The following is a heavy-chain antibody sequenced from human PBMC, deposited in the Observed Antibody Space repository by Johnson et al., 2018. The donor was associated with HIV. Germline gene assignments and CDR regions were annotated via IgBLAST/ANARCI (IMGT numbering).Heavy chain of an antibody. CDR2: IGTAGDT. J-gene: IGHJ3*02. D-gene: IGHD4-23*01. CDR3: ARQTTVVSGDAFDI. V-gene: IGHV3-13*01. CDR1: EFTFSSYD. Sequence: EKLVESGGGVVQPGRSLKLSCAASEFTFSSYDMHWVRQATGKGLEWVSAIGTAGDTYYPGSVKGRFTISRENAKNSLYLQMNSLRAGDTAVYYCARQTTVVSGDAFDIWGQGTMVTVSS.